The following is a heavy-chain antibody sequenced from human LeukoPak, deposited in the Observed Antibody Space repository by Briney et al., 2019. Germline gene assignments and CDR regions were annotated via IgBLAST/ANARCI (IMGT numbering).Heavy chain of an antibody. CDR2: IYYSGST. V-gene: IGHV4-39*01. CDR1: GGSISSSSYY. CDR3: ARQGGYSSSWTAGYYYYMDV. Sequence: PSETLSLTCTVSGGSISSSSYYWGWIRQPPGKGLEWIGSIYYSGSTYYNPSLKSRVTISVDTSKNQFSLKLSSVTAADTAVYYCARQGGYSSSWTAGYYYYMDVWGKGTTVTVSS. D-gene: IGHD6-13*01. J-gene: IGHJ6*03.